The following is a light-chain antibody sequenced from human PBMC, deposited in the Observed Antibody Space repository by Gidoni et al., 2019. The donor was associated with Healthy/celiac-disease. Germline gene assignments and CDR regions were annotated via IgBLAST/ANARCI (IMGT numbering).Light chain of an antibody. J-gene: IGKJ1*01. CDR2: GAS. CDR1: QSVSSSY. CDR3: QQYET. V-gene: IGKV3-20*01. Sequence: EIVLTQSPGTLSLSPGERATLSCRASQSVSSSYLAWYQQKRGQAPRPLICGASSRATSIPDRFSGSGSGTDFTRTISRLEPEDFAVYYCQQYETFXQXTKVXIK.